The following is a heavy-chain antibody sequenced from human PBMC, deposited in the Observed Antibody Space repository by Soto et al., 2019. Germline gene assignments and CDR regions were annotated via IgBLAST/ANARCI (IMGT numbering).Heavy chain of an antibody. V-gene: IGHV4-61*01. D-gene: IGHD6-13*01. Sequence: SETLSLTCTVSGGSVSSGSYYWTWIRQPPGKGLEWIGYIYYSGSTNYNPSLKSRVTISADKSISTAYLQWSSLKASDTAMYYCARLQAAAGDNDLTFDYWGQGTLVTVSS. CDR3: ARLQAAAGDNDLTFDY. CDR2: IYYSGST. CDR1: GGSVSSGSYY. J-gene: IGHJ4*02.